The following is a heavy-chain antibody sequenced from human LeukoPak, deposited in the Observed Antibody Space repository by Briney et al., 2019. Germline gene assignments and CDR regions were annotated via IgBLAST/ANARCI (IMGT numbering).Heavy chain of an antibody. CDR2: IVPDGGST. V-gene: IGHV3-23*01. Sequence: GGSLRLSCAASGFTFANYAVNWVRQAPGKGLEWFSTIVPDGGSTYYADSVKGRFTISRDNSKNMLYLQMDSLRAEDTAVYYCAKGWSGPDYWGQGTLVTVSS. CDR3: AKGWSGPDY. J-gene: IGHJ4*02. CDR1: GFTFANYA.